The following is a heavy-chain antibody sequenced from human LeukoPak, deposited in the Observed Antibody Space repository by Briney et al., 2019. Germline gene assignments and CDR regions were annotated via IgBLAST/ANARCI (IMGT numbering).Heavy chain of an antibody. CDR1: GGSFSDHY. V-gene: IGHV4-34*01. CDR3: ASHYSSGSYRYTGSFDS. Sequence: PSETLSLTYAVYGGSFSDHYWSWIRQPPGKGLEWIGEINHGGSTNYSPSLKSRVSISVDTSKNQFSLKLNSVTAADAAVYFCASHYSSGSYRYTGSFDSWGQGNVVTVSS. D-gene: IGHD3-16*02. J-gene: IGHJ4*02. CDR2: INHGGST.